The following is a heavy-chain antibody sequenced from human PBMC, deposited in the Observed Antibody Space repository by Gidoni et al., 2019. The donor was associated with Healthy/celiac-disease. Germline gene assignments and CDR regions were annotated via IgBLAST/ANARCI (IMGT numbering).Heavy chain of an antibody. J-gene: IGHJ4*02. D-gene: IGHD3-22*01. CDR1: VFTFSSYA. CDR2: ISYDGSNK. V-gene: IGHV3-30-3*01. CDR3: AREDYYDSSGDFDY. Sequence: QVQLVESGGGVVQPGRSLRLSCSASVFTFSSYAMHWVRQAPGKGLEWVAVISYDGSNKYYADSVKGRFTISRDNSKNTLYLQMNSLRAEDTAVYYCAREDYYDSSGDFDYWGQGTLVTVSS.